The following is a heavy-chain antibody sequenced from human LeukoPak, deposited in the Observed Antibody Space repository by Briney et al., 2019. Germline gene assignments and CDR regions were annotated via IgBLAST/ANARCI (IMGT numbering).Heavy chain of an antibody. CDR2: ISTGATI. J-gene: IGHJ4*02. CDR1: GFTFRTDE. D-gene: IGHD7-27*01. Sequence: GGYLRVSCAASGFTFRTDEMNWVSQALGEGGGWVSYISTGATIYYANSGKGRFTISRDNAKNALYLQRNSLRAEDTAIYYSARGLRNRGLDFDCWGQGTLVTVSS. V-gene: IGHV3-48*03. CDR3: ARGLRNRGLDFDC.